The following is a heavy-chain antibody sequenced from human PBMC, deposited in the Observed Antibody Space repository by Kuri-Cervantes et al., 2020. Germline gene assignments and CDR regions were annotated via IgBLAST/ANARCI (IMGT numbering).Heavy chain of an antibody. CDR2: IYYSGST. J-gene: IGHJ6*03. D-gene: IGHD2-2*01. V-gene: IGHV4-59*13. CDR1: GGSFSGYY. Sequence: SETLSLTCAVYGGSFSGYYWSWIRQPPGKGLEWIGYIYYSGSTNYNPSLKSQVTISVDTSKNQFSLKLSSVTAADTAVYYCAREGGNPIVVVPAATHYYYYMDVWGKGTTVTVSS. CDR3: AREGGNPIVVVPAATHYYYYMDV.